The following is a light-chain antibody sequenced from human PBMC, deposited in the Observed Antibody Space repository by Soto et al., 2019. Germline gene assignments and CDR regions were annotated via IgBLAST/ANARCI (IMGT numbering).Light chain of an antibody. CDR1: QSVSSNY. V-gene: IGKV3D-20*02. CDR2: GAS. Sequence: IVLTQSPGTLSLSPGERGALSCRASQSVSSNYVAWHQQKPGQAPRLLISGASNRATGTPDRFRGSGSGTDFTLTITSLEPEDFAVYFCHQRYNWPRVTFGQGTRLE. CDR3: HQRYNWPRVT. J-gene: IGKJ5*01.